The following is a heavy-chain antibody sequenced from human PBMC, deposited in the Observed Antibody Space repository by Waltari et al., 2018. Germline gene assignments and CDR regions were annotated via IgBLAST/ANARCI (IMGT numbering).Heavy chain of an antibody. J-gene: IGHJ5*02. CDR1: GYTFTGYY. D-gene: IGHD2-15*01. CDR2: INPNSGGT. CDR3: ARVSQVVEGWFDP. Sequence: QVQLVQSGAEVKKPGASVKVSCKASGYTFTGYYMHWVRQAPGQGLEWRGWINPNSGGTNYAQQFQGRLTMTRDTSISTAYMERSRLRSDDTAVYYCARVSQVVEGWFDPWGQGTLVTVSS. V-gene: IGHV1-2*02.